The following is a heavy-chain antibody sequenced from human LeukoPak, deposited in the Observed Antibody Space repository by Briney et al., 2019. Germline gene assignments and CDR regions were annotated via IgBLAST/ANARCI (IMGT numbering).Heavy chain of an antibody. V-gene: IGHV4-30-4*01. CDR2: IYYSGST. CDR3: ARGNLDFWSGYYAFDY. J-gene: IGHJ4*02. CDR1: GGSISSGDYY. D-gene: IGHD3-3*01. Sequence: PSETLSLTCTVSGGSISSGDYYWSWIRQPPGKALEWIGYIYYSGSTYYNPSLKSRVTISGDTSKNHFSLKLSSGTAADTAVYYCARGNLDFWSGYYAFDYWGQGTLVTVSS.